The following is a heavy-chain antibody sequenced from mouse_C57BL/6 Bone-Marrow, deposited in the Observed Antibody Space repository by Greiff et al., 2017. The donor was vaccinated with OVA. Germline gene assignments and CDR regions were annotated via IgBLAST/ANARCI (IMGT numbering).Heavy chain of an antibody. V-gene: IGHV1-64*01. D-gene: IGHD2-5*01. CDR3: ARPYYSNSWFAY. J-gene: IGHJ3*01. CDR2: IHPTSGST. CDR1: GYTFTSYW. Sequence: VQLQQPGAELVKPGASVKLSCKASGYTFTSYWMHWVKQRPGQGLEWIGMIHPTSGSTNYNEKFKSKATLTVDKSSSTAYMQLSSLTSEDSAVYYCARPYYSNSWFAYWGQGTLVTVSA.